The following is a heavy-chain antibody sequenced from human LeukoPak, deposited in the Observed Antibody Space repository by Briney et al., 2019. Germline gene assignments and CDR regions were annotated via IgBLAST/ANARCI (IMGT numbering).Heavy chain of an antibody. Sequence: GGSLRLSCAASGFTFSSYGMHWVRQAPGKGLEWVAVIWYDGSNKYYADSVKGRFTISRDNSKNTLYLQMNSLRAEDTAVYYCARDSVVVIPPRDAFDIWGQGTMVTVSS. V-gene: IGHV3-33*01. CDR3: ARDSVVVIPPRDAFDI. CDR1: GFTFSSYG. CDR2: IWYDGSNK. D-gene: IGHD3-22*01. J-gene: IGHJ3*02.